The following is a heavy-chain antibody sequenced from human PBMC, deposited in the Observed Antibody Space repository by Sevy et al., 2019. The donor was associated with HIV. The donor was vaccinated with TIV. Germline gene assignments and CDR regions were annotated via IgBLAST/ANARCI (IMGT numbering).Heavy chain of an antibody. J-gene: IGHJ4*02. Sequence: GGSLRLSCAASGFTFSSYSMNWVRQAPGKGLEWGSSISSSSSYIYYADSVKGRFTISRDNAKNSLYLQMNSLRAEDTAVYYCASETTQYGSSYFDYWGQGTLVTVSS. CDR2: ISSSSSYI. D-gene: IGHD6-6*01. CDR3: ASETTQYGSSYFDY. CDR1: GFTFSSYS. V-gene: IGHV3-21*01.